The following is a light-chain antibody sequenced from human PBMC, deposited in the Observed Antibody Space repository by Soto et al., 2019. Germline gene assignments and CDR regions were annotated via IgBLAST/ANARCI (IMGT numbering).Light chain of an antibody. CDR3: QQYNNWPLL. CDR1: QSVSSN. V-gene: IGKV3-15*01. Sequence: EIVMTQSPATLSVSPGERATLSCRASQSVSSNLAWYQQKPGQAPRLLIYGASTRATGIPARFSGSGSGTDFSLTISSLQSEDFAVYSCQQYNNWPLLFGGGTKVEIK. J-gene: IGKJ4*01. CDR2: GAS.